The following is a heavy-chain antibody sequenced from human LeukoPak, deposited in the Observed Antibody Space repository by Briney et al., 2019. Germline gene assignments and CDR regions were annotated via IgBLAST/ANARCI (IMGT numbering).Heavy chain of an antibody. CDR1: GYTFTSYG. D-gene: IGHD3-3*01. CDR2: ISAYNGNT. Sequence: ASVKVSCKASGYTFTSYGISWVRQAPGQGLEWMGWISAYNGNTNYAQKLQGRVTMTTDTSTSTAYMELRSLRSDDTAVYYCAREGSRIFGVVIITPSDYWGQGTLVTVSS. V-gene: IGHV1-18*01. J-gene: IGHJ4*02. CDR3: AREGSRIFGVVIITPSDY.